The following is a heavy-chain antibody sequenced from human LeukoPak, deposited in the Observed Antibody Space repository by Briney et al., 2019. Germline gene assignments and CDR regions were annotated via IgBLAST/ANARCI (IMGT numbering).Heavy chain of an antibody. CDR1: GFTFSSYW. V-gene: IGHV3-74*01. D-gene: IGHD3-22*01. CDR2: INSDGSST. CDR3: VQERYDSSDPFDY. J-gene: IGHJ4*02. Sequence: GGSLRLSCAASGFTFSSYWMHWVRQAPGKGLVWVSRINSDGSSTSYADSVKGRFTISRDNAKNTLYLQMNSLRAEDTAVYYCVQERYDSSDPFDYWGQGTLVTVSS.